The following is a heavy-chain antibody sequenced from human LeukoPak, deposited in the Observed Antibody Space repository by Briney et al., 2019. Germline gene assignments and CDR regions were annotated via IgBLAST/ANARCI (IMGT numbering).Heavy chain of an antibody. V-gene: IGHV3-11*01. D-gene: IGHD3-10*01. CDR3: TRGMEGDYGAGTFFDH. CDR2: IRDSGSTI. CDR1: EFVFSDYY. J-gene: IGHJ4*02. Sequence: GGSLRLSCAPSEFVFSDYYMNCIRQAAGKGLGWVSYIRDSGSTIYYADSVKGRFTISRDNAMNFMYLQTNSQTAAGTAVYEWTRGMEGDYGAGTFFDHWGQGNMFTVSS.